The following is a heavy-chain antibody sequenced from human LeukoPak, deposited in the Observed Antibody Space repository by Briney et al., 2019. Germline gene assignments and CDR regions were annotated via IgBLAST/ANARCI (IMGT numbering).Heavy chain of an antibody. CDR3: ARGRFGELSVATFDI. CDR2: IWYDGTNK. Sequence: PGGSLRLSCAVSGFTFNNYGMHWVRQAPGKGLEWVALIWYDGTNKYYGDSVKGRFTISRDNSKNTLYLQMNSLRAEDTAVYYCARGRFGELSVATFDIWGQGTMVTVSS. CDR1: GFTFNNYG. D-gene: IGHD3-10*01. V-gene: IGHV3-33*01. J-gene: IGHJ3*02.